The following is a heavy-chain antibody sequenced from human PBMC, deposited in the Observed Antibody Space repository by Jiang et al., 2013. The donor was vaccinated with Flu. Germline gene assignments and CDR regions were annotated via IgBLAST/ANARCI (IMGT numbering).Heavy chain of an antibody. V-gene: IGHV4-31*02. Sequence: TYYNPSLKSRVTISVDTSKNQFSLKLSSVTAADTAVYYCARDRPSAGKGGYYGMDVWGQGTTVTVSS. J-gene: IGHJ6*02. D-gene: IGHD6-13*01. CDR2: T. CDR3: ARDRPSAGKGGYYGMDV.